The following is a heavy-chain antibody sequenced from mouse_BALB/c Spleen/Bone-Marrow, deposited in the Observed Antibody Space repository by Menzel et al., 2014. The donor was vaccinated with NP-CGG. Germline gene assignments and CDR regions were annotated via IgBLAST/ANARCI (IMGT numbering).Heavy chain of an antibody. D-gene: IGHD4-1*01. Sequence: EVKLMESGGGLVKLGGSLKLSCAASGFTFSSYYMSWVRQTPEERLELVAAINSNGGSTYYPDTVKGRFTISRDNAKNTLYLQMSSLKSEDTALYYCARRGWDGYFDYWGQGTTLTVSS. CDR2: INSNGGST. J-gene: IGHJ2*01. CDR3: ARRGWDGYFDY. CDR1: GFTFSSYY. V-gene: IGHV5-6-2*01.